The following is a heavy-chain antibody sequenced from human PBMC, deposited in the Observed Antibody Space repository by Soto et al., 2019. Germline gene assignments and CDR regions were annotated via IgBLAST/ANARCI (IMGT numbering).Heavy chain of an antibody. CDR1: GGTFSSYA. Sequence: ASVKVSCKASGGTFSSYAISWVRQGPGQGLEWMGGIIPILGTANYAQEFQGRVTITADESTGAAYSELSSLRSEATAVYYCARGDDSSGYSSTYFDSCGHGTLVTVSS. D-gene: IGHD3-22*01. V-gene: IGHV1-69*01. J-gene: IGHJ4*01. CDR2: IIPILGTA. CDR3: ARGDDSSGYSSTYFDS.